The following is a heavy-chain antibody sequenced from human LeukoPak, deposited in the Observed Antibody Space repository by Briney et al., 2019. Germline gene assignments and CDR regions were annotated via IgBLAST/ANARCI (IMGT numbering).Heavy chain of an antibody. J-gene: IGHJ5*02. D-gene: IGHD2-21*01. CDR1: GFIVNSYA. CDR3: ARDCAEGKTWVEFDP. CDR2: IYSDGVT. V-gene: IGHV3-66*02. Sequence: GGSLRLSCAASGFIVNSYAVSWVRQAPGKGLAWVSLIYSDGVTQYADSVKGRFTISRDNSKNTLYLQMNSLRDEDTAVYFCARDCAEGKTWVEFDPWGQGTLVTVSS.